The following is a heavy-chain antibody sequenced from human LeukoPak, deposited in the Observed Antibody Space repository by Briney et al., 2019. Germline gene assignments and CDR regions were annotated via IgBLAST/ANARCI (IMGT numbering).Heavy chain of an antibody. D-gene: IGHD3-10*01. Sequence: PGGSLRLSCAASGFTFSSYWMSWVRQAPGKGLEWVANIKQDGSEKYYVEPVKVRYTIPRNNAQNSLYLQMNSLRAEDPAVYYCASTNILLWFGDLSYYFDYWGQGTLVTVS. CDR2: IKQDGSEK. V-gene: IGHV3-7*01. CDR1: GFTFSSYW. CDR3: ASTNILLWFGDLSYYFDY. J-gene: IGHJ4*02.